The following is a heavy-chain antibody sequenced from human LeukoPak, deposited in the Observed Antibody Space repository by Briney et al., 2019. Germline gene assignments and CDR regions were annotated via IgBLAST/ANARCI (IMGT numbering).Heavy chain of an antibody. CDR3: ARVPNNWFDP. J-gene: IGHJ5*02. CDR1: GGSFSGYY. CDR2: INHSGST. V-gene: IGHV4-34*01. Sequence: SETLSLTCAVYGGSFSGYYWSWIRQPPGKGLEWTGEINHSGSTNYNPSLKSRVTISVDTSKNQFSLKLSSVTAADTAVYYCARVPNNWFDPWGQGTLVTVSS.